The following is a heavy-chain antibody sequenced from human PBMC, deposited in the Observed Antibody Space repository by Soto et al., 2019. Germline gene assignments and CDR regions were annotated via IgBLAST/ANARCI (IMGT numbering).Heavy chain of an antibody. V-gene: IGHV1-69*12. Sequence: QVQLVQSGAEVKRPGSSVKVSCKASGGTLTFSSLSWVRQAPGQGLEWMGGIIPDSASPNYAQKFQGRVTMSADESARTAHMELRSLRSDDTAVYYCASFSGGTWSGFTADWGQGTLVTVSS. CDR2: IIPDSASP. D-gene: IGHD3-3*01. CDR3: ASFSGGTWSGFTAD. J-gene: IGHJ4*02. CDR1: GGTLTFSS.